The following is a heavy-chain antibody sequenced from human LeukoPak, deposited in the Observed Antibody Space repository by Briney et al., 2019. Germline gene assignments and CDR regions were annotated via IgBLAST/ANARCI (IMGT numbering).Heavy chain of an antibody. V-gene: IGHV5-51*01. CDR1: EYSFATYW. J-gene: IGHJ4*02. D-gene: IGHD2-15*01. Sequence: GESLKISCKGSEYSFATYWIGWVRQMPGQGLEWMGIIFPGDSDTSYSPSFQGQVTISADKSISTAYLQWSSLKASDTAIYYCASEYCSGGNCYFDYWGQGTLVTVSS. CDR3: ASEYCSGGNCYFDY. CDR2: IFPGDSDT.